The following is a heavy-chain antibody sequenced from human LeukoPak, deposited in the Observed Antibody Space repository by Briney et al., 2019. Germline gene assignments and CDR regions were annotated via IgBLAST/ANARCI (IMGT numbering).Heavy chain of an antibody. CDR3: ARGGQEVVYASDFDY. D-gene: IGHD2-8*02. CDR1: GGSFSGYY. Sequence: PSETLSLTCAVYGGSFSGYYWSWIRQPPGKGLEWIGEINHSGSTNYNPSLKSRVTISVDTSKNQFSLKLSSVTAADTAVYYCARGGQEVVYASDFDYWGQGTLVTVSS. J-gene: IGHJ4*02. V-gene: IGHV4-34*01. CDR2: INHSGST.